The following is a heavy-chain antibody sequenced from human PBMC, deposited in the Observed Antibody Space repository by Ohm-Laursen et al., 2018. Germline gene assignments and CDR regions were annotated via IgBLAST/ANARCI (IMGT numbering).Heavy chain of an antibody. Sequence: SLRLSCAASGFTFSSYGMHWVRQAPGKGLEWVAVIWYDGSNKYYADSVKGRFTISRDNSKNTLYLQMNSLRAEDTAVYYCARSYYDGYYFDYWGQGTLVTVSS. J-gene: IGHJ4*02. CDR3: ARSYYDGYYFDY. CDR1: GFTFSSYG. D-gene: IGHD3-22*01. CDR2: IWYDGSNK. V-gene: IGHV3-33*01.